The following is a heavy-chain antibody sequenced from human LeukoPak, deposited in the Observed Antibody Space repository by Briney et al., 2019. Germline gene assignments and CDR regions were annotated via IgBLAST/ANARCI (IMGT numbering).Heavy chain of an antibody. CDR2: IYSGGST. D-gene: IGHD3-3*01. CDR1: GFTFSDYY. Sequence: GGSLRLSCAASGFTFSDYYMSWIRQAPGKGLEWVSVIYSGGSTYYADSVKGRFTISRDNSKNTLYLQMNSLRAEDTAVYYCATPFADYYYYGMDVWGQGTLVTVSS. J-gene: IGHJ6*02. CDR3: ATPFADYYYYGMDV. V-gene: IGHV3-66*01.